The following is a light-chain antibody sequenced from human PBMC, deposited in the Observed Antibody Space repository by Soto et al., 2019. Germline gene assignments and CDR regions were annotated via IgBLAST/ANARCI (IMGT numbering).Light chain of an antibody. CDR2: GTS. CDR1: QSVPRSY. Sequence: IALTQSPCALSLSPGESATLSCRASQSVPRSYLAWYPQKPGQAPRLLLYGTSSRPTGIPDRFSGSVSGTDFTLTISRLETEEGAVFYCQQYWRSINFGQGTDWRL. CDR3: QQYWRSIN. V-gene: IGKV3-20*01. J-gene: IGKJ5*01.